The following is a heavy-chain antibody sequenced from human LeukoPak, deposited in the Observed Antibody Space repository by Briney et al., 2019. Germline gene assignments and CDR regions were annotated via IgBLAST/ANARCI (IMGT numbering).Heavy chain of an antibody. D-gene: IGHD5-18*01. CDR3: ATVRTYTNFDY. Sequence: QPGGSLRLSCAASGFTFSGYWMSWVHQAPGKGLEWVANINQDGSQKYYVDSVKGRFTISRDNAKNSLYLQMNSLRAEDTAVYYCATVRTYTNFDYWGQGTLVTVSS. J-gene: IGHJ4*02. V-gene: IGHV3-7*05. CDR2: INQDGSQK. CDR1: GFTFSGYW.